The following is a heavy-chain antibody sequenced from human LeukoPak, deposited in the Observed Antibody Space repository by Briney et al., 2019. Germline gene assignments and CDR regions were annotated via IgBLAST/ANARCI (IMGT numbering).Heavy chain of an antibody. CDR1: GFTFSSYW. J-gene: IGHJ4*02. D-gene: IGHD6-19*01. CDR2: ISTDGSST. CDR3: ASHPTYSSGWARFDY. V-gene: IGHV3-74*01. Sequence: PGGSLRLSCAASGFTFSSYWMHWVRQAPGKGLVWVSRISTDGSSTNSADSVKGRLTISRDNAKNTLYLQMNSLRAEDTAVYYCASHPTYSSGWARFDYWGQGTLVTVSS.